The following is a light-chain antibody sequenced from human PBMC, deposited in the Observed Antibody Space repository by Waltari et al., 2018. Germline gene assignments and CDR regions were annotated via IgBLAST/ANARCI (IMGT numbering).Light chain of an antibody. V-gene: IGLV2-14*03. CDR1: SSDVGTYKY. Sequence: QSALTQPASVSGSPGQSITISCIGTSSDVGTYKYVSWYQRHPGKAPKLLIYDVSHRPSWVSNRCSGSKSGNTASLTISGLQAEDGADYYCSSYTSSTTLLVFGTGTKVTVL. CDR2: DVS. J-gene: IGLJ1*01. CDR3: SSYTSSTTLLV.